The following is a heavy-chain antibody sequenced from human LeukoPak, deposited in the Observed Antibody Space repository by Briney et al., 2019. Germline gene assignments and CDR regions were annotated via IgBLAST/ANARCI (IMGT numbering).Heavy chain of an antibody. Sequence: GGSLRLSCAASGFTFSTYGMHWVRQAPGKGLEWVSSIWYDGSNTYYIDSVKGRFTISRDNSKKALSLQMNNLRAEDTGVYYCAKDSTSYGIAAVGSLFWFDPWGHGTLVTVSS. CDR2: IWYDGSNT. V-gene: IGHV3-30*02. J-gene: IGHJ5*02. CDR3: AKDSTSYGIAAVGSLFWFDP. D-gene: IGHD6-13*01. CDR1: GFTFSTYG.